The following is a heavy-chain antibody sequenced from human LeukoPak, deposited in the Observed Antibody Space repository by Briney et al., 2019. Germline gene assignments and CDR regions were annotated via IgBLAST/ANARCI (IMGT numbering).Heavy chain of an antibody. D-gene: IGHD3-9*01. CDR1: GFTFSSYS. CDR3: ARVLDSLVFGGEPDWLLSHFDY. J-gene: IGHJ4*02. Sequence: GGSLRLSCAASGFTFSSYSMNWVRQAPGKGLEWVSSISSSSSYIYYADSVKGRFTISRDNAKNSLYLQMNSLRAEDTAVYYCARVLDSLVFGGEPDWLLSHFDYWGQGTLVTVSS. V-gene: IGHV3-21*04. CDR2: ISSSSSYI.